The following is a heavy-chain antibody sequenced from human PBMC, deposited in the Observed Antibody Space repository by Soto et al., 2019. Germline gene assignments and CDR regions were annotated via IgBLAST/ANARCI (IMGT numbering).Heavy chain of an antibody. J-gene: IGHJ6*02. Sequence: QVQLVQSGAEVKKPGSSVKVSCKASGGTFSSYAISWVLQAPGQGLEWMGGIIPIFGTANYAQKFHGRVTITADESTSTAYMELSSLRSEDTAVYYCARDIAALYPYGMDVWGQGTTVTVSS. D-gene: IGHD6-13*01. CDR2: IIPIFGTA. CDR3: ARDIAALYPYGMDV. CDR1: GGTFSSYA. V-gene: IGHV1-69*01.